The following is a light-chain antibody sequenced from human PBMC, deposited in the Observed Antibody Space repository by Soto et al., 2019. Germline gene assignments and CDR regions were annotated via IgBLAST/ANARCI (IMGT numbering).Light chain of an antibody. CDR3: QKRDHCPFT. Sequence: EIVLTQSPATLSLSPGERATLSCRASQSVGSYLAWFQQRPGQAPRLVIHDASKRATGDPARFSGSGSGTVFWLTIGGLGPEDCADYYCQKRDHCPFTFGPGT. V-gene: IGKV3-11*01. J-gene: IGKJ3*01. CDR1: QSVGSY. CDR2: DAS.